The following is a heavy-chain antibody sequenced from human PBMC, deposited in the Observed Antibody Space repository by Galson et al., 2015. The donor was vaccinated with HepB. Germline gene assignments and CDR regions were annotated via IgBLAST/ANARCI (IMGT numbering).Heavy chain of an antibody. CDR1: GYTFTSYY. D-gene: IGHD6-19*01. V-gene: IGHV1-46*01. CDR3: ARRKVPIAVAGTRVVTPRNWFDP. Sequence: SVKVSCKASGYTFTSYYMHWVRQAPGQGLEWMGIINPSGGSTSYAQKFQGRVTMTRDTSTSTVYMELSSLRSEDTAVYYCARRKVPIAVAGTRVVTPRNWFDPWGQGTLVTVSS. CDR2: INPSGGST. J-gene: IGHJ5*02.